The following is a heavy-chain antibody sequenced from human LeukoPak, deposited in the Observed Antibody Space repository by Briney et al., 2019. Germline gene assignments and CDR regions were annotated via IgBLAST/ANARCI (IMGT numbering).Heavy chain of an antibody. CDR1: GGSFSGYY. Sequence: SETLSLTCAVYGGSFSGYYWSWIRQPPGKGLEWIGEINHSGDTKYNPSLKSRVTISVDTSKNQFSLKLNSVTAADTAVYYCARGPDSGSYYAWFDPWGQGTLVTVSS. CDR2: INHSGDT. J-gene: IGHJ5*02. V-gene: IGHV4-34*01. D-gene: IGHD3-10*01. CDR3: ARGPDSGSYYAWFDP.